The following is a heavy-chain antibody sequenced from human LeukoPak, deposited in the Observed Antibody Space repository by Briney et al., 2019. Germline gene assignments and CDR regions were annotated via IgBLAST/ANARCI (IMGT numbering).Heavy chain of an antibody. V-gene: IGHV3-30*18. CDR2: ISYDGSNK. D-gene: IGHD6-13*01. CDR1: GFTFSSYG. CDR3: AKDLLSSSLDY. J-gene: IGHJ4*02. Sequence: TGGSLRLSCAASGFTFSSYGMHWVRQAPGKGLEWVAVISYDGSNKYYADSVKGRFTISRDNSKNTLYLQMDSLRAEDTAVYYCAKDLLSSSLDYWGQGTLVTVSS.